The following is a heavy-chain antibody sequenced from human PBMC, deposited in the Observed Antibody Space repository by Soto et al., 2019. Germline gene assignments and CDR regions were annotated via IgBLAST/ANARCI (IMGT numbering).Heavy chain of an antibody. J-gene: IGHJ4*02. CDR2: TYYRSKWYN. D-gene: IGHD6-19*01. CDR3: ARDLNPGIAVAGTFDY. V-gene: IGHV6-1*01. Sequence: PSQTLSLTCAISGDSVSSNSAAWNWIRQSPSRGLEWLGRTYYRSKWYNDYAVSVKSRITINPDTSKNQFSLQLNSVTPGDTAVYYCARDLNPGIAVAGTFDYWGQGTLVTVSS. CDR1: GDSVSSNSAA.